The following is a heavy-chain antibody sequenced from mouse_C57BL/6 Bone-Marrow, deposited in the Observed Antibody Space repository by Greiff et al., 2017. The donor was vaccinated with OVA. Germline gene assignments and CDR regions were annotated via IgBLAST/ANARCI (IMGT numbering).Heavy chain of an antibody. CDR2: IYPGSGST. J-gene: IGHJ3*01. CDR3: ARSNWEGTALLAY. V-gene: IGHV1-55*01. CDR1: GYTFTSYW. D-gene: IGHD4-1*01. Sequence: QVHVKQSGAELVKPGASVKMSCKASGYTFTSYWITWVKQRPGQGLEWIGDIYPGSGSTNYNEKFKSKATLTVDTSSSTAYMQLSSLTSEDSAVYYCARSNWEGTALLAYWGQGTLVTVSA.